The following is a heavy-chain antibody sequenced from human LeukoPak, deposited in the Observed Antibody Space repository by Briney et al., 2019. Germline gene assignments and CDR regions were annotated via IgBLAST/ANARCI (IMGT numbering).Heavy chain of an antibody. CDR3: ARDCWLRYLYSSSSAYYYYYMDV. D-gene: IGHD6-6*01. CDR2: INPSGGST. Sequence: ASVKVSCKASGYTFTSYYMHWVRQAPGQGLEWMGIINPSGGSTSYAQKFQGRVTMTRDTSTSTVYMELSSLRSEDTAVYYCARDCWLRYLYSSSSAYYYYYMDVWGKGTTVTVSS. J-gene: IGHJ6*03. CDR1: GYTFTSYY. V-gene: IGHV1-46*01.